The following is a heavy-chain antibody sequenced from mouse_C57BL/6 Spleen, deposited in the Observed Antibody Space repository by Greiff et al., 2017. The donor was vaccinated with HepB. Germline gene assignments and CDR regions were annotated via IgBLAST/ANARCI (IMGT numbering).Heavy chain of an antibody. CDR1: GYAFSSSW. D-gene: IGHD1-1*02. Sequence: VKLMESGPELVKPGASVKISCKASGYAFSSSWMNWVKQRPGKGLEWIGRIYPGDGDTNYNGKFKGKATLTADKSSSTAYMQLSSLTSEDSAVYFCARDYFDVWGTGTTVTVSS. V-gene: IGHV1-82*01. J-gene: IGHJ1*03. CDR3: ARDYFDV. CDR2: IYPGDGDT.